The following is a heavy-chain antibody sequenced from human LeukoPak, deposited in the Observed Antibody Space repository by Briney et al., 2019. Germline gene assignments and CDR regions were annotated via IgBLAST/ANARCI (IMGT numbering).Heavy chain of an antibody. CDR2: ASAGGDKT. CDR3: AKKRTPVAGTNYFDY. Sequence: GGSLRLSCAASGFTFSNYAMSWVRQAPGKGLEWVSGASAGGDKTDYAESVKGRFTISRDNSKNTVYMQMTSVTAEDTARYYCAKKRTPVAGTNYFDYWGLGTLVTVSS. D-gene: IGHD6-19*01. J-gene: IGHJ4*02. V-gene: IGHV3-23*01. CDR1: GFTFSNYA.